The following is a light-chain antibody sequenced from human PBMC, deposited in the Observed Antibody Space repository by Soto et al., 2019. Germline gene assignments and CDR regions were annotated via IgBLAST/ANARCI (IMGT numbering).Light chain of an antibody. CDR2: GAS. Sequence: EIVLTQSPATLSLSPGARATLSCRASQSVSSYLAWYQQKPGQAPRLLIYGASNRATGIPVRFSGSGSGTDFTLTISSLEPEDFAVYFCQQRSNWPHTFGQGTKLEIK. CDR1: QSVSSY. CDR3: QQRSNWPHT. V-gene: IGKV3-11*01. J-gene: IGKJ2*01.